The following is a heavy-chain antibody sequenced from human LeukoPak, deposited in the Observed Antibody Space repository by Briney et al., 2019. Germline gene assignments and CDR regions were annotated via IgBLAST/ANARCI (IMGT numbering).Heavy chain of an antibody. CDR3: ARERMSRDGYNYRHNWFDP. D-gene: IGHD5-24*01. J-gene: IGHJ5*02. CDR2: IYTSGST. V-gene: IGHV4-4*07. Sequence: PSETLSLTCTVSGGSISSYYWSWIRQPAGTGLEWIGRIYTSGSTNYNPSLKSRVTMSVDTSKNQFSLKLSSVTAADTAVYYCARERMSRDGYNYRHNWFDPWGQGTLVTVSS. CDR1: GGSISSYY.